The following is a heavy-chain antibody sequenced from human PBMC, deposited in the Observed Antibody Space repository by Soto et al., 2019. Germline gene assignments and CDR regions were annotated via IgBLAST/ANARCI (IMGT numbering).Heavy chain of an antibody. CDR2: ISERGTVT. V-gene: IGHV3-23*01. CDR1: GFTFSSYA. D-gene: IGHD2-2*01. CDR3: ARYIPGVRYYGMDV. Sequence: EVQLLESEGGLVQPGGSLSITCAASGFTFSSYAMMWVRQAPGKGLEWVSLISERGTVTYYADSVKGRFTISRDNSGNTLFLQMYGLRAEDTAVYYCARYIPGVRYYGMDVWGQGTTVTVSS. J-gene: IGHJ6*02.